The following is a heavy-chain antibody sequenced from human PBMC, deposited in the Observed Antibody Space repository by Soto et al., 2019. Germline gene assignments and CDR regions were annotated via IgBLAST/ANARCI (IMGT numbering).Heavy chain of an antibody. CDR3: VRPLPSVRNYGMDV. Sequence: EVQLVESGGGLIQPGGSLRLSCTASGLSVRNNYRSWVRQAPGMGLEWVSVIYNDGTTYYADSVKGRFTISRDTSKNTLSLQMDSLRAEDTAVYYCVRPLPSVRNYGMDVWGQGTTVTVSS. D-gene: IGHD4-17*01. CDR1: GLSVRNNY. CDR2: IYNDGTT. V-gene: IGHV3-53*01. J-gene: IGHJ6*02.